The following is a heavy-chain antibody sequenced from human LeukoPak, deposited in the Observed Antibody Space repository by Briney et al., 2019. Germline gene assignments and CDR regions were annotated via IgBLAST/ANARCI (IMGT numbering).Heavy chain of an antibody. J-gene: IGHJ4*02. CDR1: GDSTSSGPYF. CDR3: AREGSTYYYDSSGYLGY. V-gene: IGHV4-61*02. D-gene: IGHD3-22*01. CDR2: IYSGGRT. Sequence: PSETLSLTCTVSGDSTSSGPYFWSWIRQPDGKGLEGIGRIYSGGRTTYNPSLKSRVTISVDTSKNQFSLKLSSVTAADTAVYYCAREGSTYYYDSSGYLGYWGPGTLVTVSS.